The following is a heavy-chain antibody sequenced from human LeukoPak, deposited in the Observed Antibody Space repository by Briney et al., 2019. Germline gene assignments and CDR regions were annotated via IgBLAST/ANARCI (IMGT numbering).Heavy chain of an antibody. D-gene: IGHD5-18*01. CDR1: GXSFTTYC. J-gene: IGHJ6*02. CDR3: ARMNTAVPNYYYYGMDV. V-gene: IGHV5-51*01. CDR2: IYPRDFNT. Sequence: TGESLKISFKGSGXSFTTYCIGWVRQMPGKGLEWMVIIYPRDFNTRYSPSFQGQVTISADKSISTAYLQWSSLKASDTAMYYCARMNTAVPNYYYYGMDVWGQGTTVTVSS.